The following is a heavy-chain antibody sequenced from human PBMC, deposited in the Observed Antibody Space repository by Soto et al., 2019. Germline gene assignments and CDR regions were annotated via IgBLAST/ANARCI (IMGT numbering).Heavy chain of an antibody. V-gene: IGHV3-30*18. J-gene: IGHJ4*02. Sequence: VQLVESGGGVVQPGRSLRLSCAASGFTFSSYGMHWVRQAPGKGLEWVAVISYDGSNKYYADSVKGRFTISRDNSKNTLYLQMNSLRAEDTAVYYCAKEPWFGELLSASDYWGQGTLVTVSS. CDR2: ISYDGSNK. CDR1: GFTFSSYG. D-gene: IGHD3-10*01. CDR3: AKEPWFGELLSASDY.